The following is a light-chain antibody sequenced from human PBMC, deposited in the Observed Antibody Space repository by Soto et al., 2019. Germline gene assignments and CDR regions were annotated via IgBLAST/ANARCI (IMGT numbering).Light chain of an antibody. CDR3: QQYYNPPLT. J-gene: IGKJ1*01. CDR1: QNILYNSNNKNY. CDR2: WAS. Sequence: DIVMTQSPDSLAVSLGERATINCKSSQNILYNSNNKNYLAWYQQKPGQPPKLLISWASTRESGVPDRFTGSGSGTDFTLTISSLQAEDVAVYYCQQYYNPPLTFGHGTKVEIK. V-gene: IGKV4-1*01.